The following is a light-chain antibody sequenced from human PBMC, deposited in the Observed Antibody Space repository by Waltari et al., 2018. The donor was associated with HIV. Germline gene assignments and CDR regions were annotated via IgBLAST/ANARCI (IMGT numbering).Light chain of an antibody. CDR3: ASWDSSLSVL. Sequence: QSVLTQPPSVSAAPGQKVTISCSGSISNIGNNYVSWYQHLPGTAPKLLIYGDDKRYPGIPDRISASKSGTSATLAITGLQTGDEVDYYCASWDSSLSVLFGGGTKLAVL. CDR2: GDD. CDR1: ISNIGNNY. J-gene: IGLJ2*01. V-gene: IGLV1-51*02.